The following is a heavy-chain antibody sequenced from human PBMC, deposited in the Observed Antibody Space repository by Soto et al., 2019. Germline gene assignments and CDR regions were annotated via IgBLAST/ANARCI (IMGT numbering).Heavy chain of an antibody. V-gene: IGHV3-30*18. CDR2: ISYDGSNK. J-gene: IGHJ6*02. Sequence: GGSLRLSCAASGFTFNSYGMHWVRQAPGKGLEWVAFISYDGSNKYYGDSVKGRFTISRDKSKNTLYLQMNSLRGEDTAVYYCAKGMRDILTGYNYGMDVWGQGTTVTVSS. CDR1: GFTFNSYG. CDR3: AKGMRDILTGYNYGMDV. D-gene: IGHD3-9*01.